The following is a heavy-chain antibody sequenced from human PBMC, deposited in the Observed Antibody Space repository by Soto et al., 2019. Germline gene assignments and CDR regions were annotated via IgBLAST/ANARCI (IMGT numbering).Heavy chain of an antibody. J-gene: IGHJ4*02. D-gene: IGHD3-9*01. CDR3: ARSDFDWLSQARYYFDY. CDR1: GDSFNTFY. CDR2: INPSGGST. Sequence: GASVKVSCKASGDSFNTFYIHWVRQAPGQGLEWMGIINPSGGSTTYAQKFQGRVTMTRDTSTSTVYMELSSLRSEDTALYYCARSDFDWLSQARYYFDYWGQGTLVTVSS. V-gene: IGHV1-46*02.